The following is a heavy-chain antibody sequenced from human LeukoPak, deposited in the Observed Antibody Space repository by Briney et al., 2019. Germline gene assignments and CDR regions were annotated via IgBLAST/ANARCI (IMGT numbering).Heavy chain of an antibody. CDR1: GGSISSGSYY. J-gene: IGHJ4*02. CDR3: ASYSGSYNY. Sequence: SATLSLTCTVSGGSISSGSYYWSWIRQPAGKGLEWIGRIYTSGSTNYNPSLKSRVTISVDTSKNQFPLKLSSVTAADTAVYYCASYSGSYNYWGQGTLVTVSS. CDR2: IYTSGST. D-gene: IGHD1-26*01. V-gene: IGHV4-61*02.